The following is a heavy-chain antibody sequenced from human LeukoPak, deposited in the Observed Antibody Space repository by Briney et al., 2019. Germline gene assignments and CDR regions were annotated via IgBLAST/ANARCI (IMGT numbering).Heavy chain of an antibody. D-gene: IGHD6-6*01. CDR2: IYPGDSDT. CDR3: ARSSVANWFDP. CDR1: GYSFTSYW. Sequence: GESLKISCKGSGYSFTSYWIGWVRQMPGKGLEWMGIIYPGDSDTRYSPSFQGQVTISAVKSISTAYLQWCSLKASDTAMYYCARSSVANWFDPWGQGTLVTVSS. J-gene: IGHJ5*02. V-gene: IGHV5-51*01.